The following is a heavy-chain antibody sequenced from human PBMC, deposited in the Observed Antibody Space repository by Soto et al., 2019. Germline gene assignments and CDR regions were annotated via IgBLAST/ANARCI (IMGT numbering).Heavy chain of an antibody. CDR1: GFTFSSYG. CDR2: ISYDGSNK. V-gene: IGHV3-30*18. CDR3: AKDLGLVVVAATFHGMDV. D-gene: IGHD2-15*01. J-gene: IGHJ6*02. Sequence: GGSLRLSCAASGFTFSSYGMHWVRQAPGKGLEWVAVISYDGSNKYYADSVKGRFTISRDNSKNTLYLQMNSLRAEDTAVYYCAKDLGLVVVAATFHGMDVWGQGTTVTVSS.